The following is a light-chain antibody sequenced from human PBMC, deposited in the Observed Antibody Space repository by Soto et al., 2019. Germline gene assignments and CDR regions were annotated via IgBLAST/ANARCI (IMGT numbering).Light chain of an antibody. CDR3: QQYNSYSPLT. Sequence: DIQMTQSPSTLSASVGDRVTITCRASQSISSWLAWYQQKPGKAPRLLIYKASDFESGVPSRFSGSGSGTNFTLTISSLQPDDFATYYCQQYNSYSPLTFGGGTKVEIK. J-gene: IGKJ4*01. V-gene: IGKV1-5*03. CDR1: QSISSW. CDR2: KAS.